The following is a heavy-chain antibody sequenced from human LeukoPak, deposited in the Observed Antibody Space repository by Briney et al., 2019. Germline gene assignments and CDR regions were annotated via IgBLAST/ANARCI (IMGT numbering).Heavy chain of an antibody. CDR2: ISSSGGST. CDR1: GFTFSSYA. V-gene: IGHV3-23*01. Sequence: GGSLRLSCAASGFTFSSYAMSWVRQAPGKGLEWVSAISSSGGSTYYADSVKGRFTISRDNSKNTLYLQMNSLRAEDTAVYYCAKAGSIAVAGIPEDYWGQGTLVTVSS. J-gene: IGHJ4*02. D-gene: IGHD6-19*01. CDR3: AKAGSIAVAGIPEDY.